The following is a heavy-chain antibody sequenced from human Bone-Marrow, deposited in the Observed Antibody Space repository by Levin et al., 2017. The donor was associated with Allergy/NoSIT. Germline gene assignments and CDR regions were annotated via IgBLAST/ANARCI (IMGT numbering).Heavy chain of an antibody. V-gene: IGHV3-64D*06. D-gene: IGHD1-20*01. CDR3: VKGIGYNWNAAYDH. CDR1: GFTFSYYV. Sequence: GGSLRLSCSASGFTFSYYVMHWVRQAPGKGLEYVSAITSNGGSTYYADSVKGRFTISRDNSKNTLYLQMSSLRTEDTAIYYCVKGIGYNWNAAYDHWGQGTLVTVSS. J-gene: IGHJ5*02. CDR2: ITSNGGST.